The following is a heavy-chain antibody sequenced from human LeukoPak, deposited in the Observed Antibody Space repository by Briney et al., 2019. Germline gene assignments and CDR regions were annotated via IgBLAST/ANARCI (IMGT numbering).Heavy chain of an antibody. V-gene: IGHV3-15*01. CDR1: GFTFSNAW. CDR3: TTDRRLKQYYYDSSGYPRGFY. J-gene: IGHJ4*02. CDR2: IKSKTDGGTT. Sequence: GGSLRLSCAASGFTFSNAWMSWVRQAPGKGLEWVGRIKSKTDGGTTDYAAPVKGRFTISRDDSKNTLYLQMNSLKTEDTAVYYCTTDRRLKQYYYDSSGYPRGFYWGQGTLVTVSS. D-gene: IGHD3-22*01.